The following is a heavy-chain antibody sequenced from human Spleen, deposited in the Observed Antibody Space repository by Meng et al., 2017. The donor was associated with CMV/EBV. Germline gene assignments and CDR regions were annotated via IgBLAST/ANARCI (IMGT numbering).Heavy chain of an antibody. J-gene: IGHJ4*02. D-gene: IGHD3-3*01. CDR1: GYTFTSYD. V-gene: IGHV1-8*01. CDR2: MNPNSGNT. CDR3: ARAPITIFGVVIFDQPPDY. Sequence: ASVKVSCKASGYTFTSYDINWVRQATGQGLEWMGWMNPNSGNTGYAQKFQGRVTMTRNTSISTAYMELSSLRSEDTAVYDCARAPITIFGVVIFDQPPDYWGQGTLVTVSS.